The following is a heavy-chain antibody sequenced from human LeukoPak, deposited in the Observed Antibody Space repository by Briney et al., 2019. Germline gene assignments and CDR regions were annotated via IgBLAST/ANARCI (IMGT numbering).Heavy chain of an antibody. J-gene: IGHJ4*02. CDR1: GGSISSSSYY. V-gene: IGHV4-39*01. Sequence: PSETLSLTCTVSGGSISSSSYYWGWIRQPPGKGLEWIGSIYYSGSTYYNPSLKSRVTISVDTSKNQFSLKLSSVTAADTAVYYCARHLRPASYIAAAGSADYWGQGTLVTVSS. CDR2: IYYSGST. D-gene: IGHD6-13*01. CDR3: ARHLRPASYIAAAGSADY.